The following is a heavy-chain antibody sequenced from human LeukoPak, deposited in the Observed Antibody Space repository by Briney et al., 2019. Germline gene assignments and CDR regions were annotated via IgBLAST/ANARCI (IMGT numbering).Heavy chain of an antibody. D-gene: IGHD2-15*01. CDR3: ARGGGMDAFDI. J-gene: IGHJ3*02. CDR2: VHYSGST. V-gene: IGHV4-39*07. Sequence: SETLSLTCTVSGGSISSNSYYWGWIRQPPGKGLEWIGSVHYSGSTYYNPSLKSRVTISVDTSKNQFSLKLSSVTAADTAVYYCARGGGMDAFDIWGQGTMVTVSS. CDR1: GGSISSNSYY.